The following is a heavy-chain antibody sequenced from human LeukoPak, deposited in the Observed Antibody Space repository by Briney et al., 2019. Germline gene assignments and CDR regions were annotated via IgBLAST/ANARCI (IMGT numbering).Heavy chain of an antibody. V-gene: IGHV1-8*01. CDR3: ARGIRNQLLSEY. J-gene: IGHJ4*02. D-gene: IGHD2-2*01. Sequence: ASVKVSCKTSGYTFSSFDVVWVRQATGQGLEWIGWMNPNSLNTGYAQKFRGRVTMTGDTSISTAYMELSSLISEDTAVYYCARGIRNQLLSEYWGQGSLVTVSS. CDR1: GYTFSSFD. CDR2: MNPNSLNT.